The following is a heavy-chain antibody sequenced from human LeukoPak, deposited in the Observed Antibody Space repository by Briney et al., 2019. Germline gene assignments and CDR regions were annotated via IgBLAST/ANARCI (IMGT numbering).Heavy chain of an antibody. CDR1: GFTVSSNY. CDR3: ARDRSSSIDY. V-gene: IGHV3-66*01. CDR2: IYSGGST. J-gene: IGHJ4*02. D-gene: IGHD6-6*01. Sequence: WGSLRLSCAASGFTVSSNYMSWVRQAPGKGLEWVSVIYSGGSTYYADSVKGRFTISRDNSKNTLYLQMNSLRAEDTAVYYCARDRSSSIDYWGQGTLVTVSS.